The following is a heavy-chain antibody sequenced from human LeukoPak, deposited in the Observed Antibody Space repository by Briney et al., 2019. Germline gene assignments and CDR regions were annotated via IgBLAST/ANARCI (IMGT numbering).Heavy chain of an antibody. CDR3: ARGPIMVGIDY. J-gene: IGHJ4*02. CDR2: IYYSGST. V-gene: IGHV4-59*01. CDR1: GGSISSYY. D-gene: IGHD2-21*01. Sequence: SETLSLTCTVSGGSISSYYWSWIRRPPGMGLEWIGYIYYSGSTNYNTSLKSRVPISVDTSKNQFSRKLSSVAAADTAVYYCARGPIMVGIDYWGQGTLVTVSS.